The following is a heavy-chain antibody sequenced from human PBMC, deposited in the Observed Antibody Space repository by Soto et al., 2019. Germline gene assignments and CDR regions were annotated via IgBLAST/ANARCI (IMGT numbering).Heavy chain of an antibody. CDR3: ARYISNFRYFYYAMHX. CDR2: IYAGDSYT. Sequence: GEALKISCKGSGYTFTYYWIGWVRQLPGKGLELMVSIYAGDSYTSYSPSFQGHATITVDKSTSTAYLQWNTLKASDTAMYYCARYISNFRYFYYAMHXWGQGATVTVS. J-gene: IGHJ6*02. CDR1: GYTFTYYW. D-gene: IGHD1-20*01. V-gene: IGHV5-51*01.